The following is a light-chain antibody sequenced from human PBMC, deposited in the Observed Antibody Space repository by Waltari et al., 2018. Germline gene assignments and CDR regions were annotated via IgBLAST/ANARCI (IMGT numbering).Light chain of an antibody. V-gene: IGKV4-1*01. CDR2: WAS. CDR3: HQYYRSPT. J-gene: IGKJ4*01. Sequence: DIIMTQSPDSMAVSLGERATITCKSSQSIFSSSQNRNYLAWYQQKPGQSPTLLIYWASTRESGVPDRFSGSGSGTDFTLTISSLQAEDVAVYYCHQYYRSPTFGGGTKVEIK. CDR1: QSIFSSSQNRNY.